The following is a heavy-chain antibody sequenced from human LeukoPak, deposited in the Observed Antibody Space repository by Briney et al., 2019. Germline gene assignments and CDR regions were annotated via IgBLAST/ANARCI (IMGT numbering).Heavy chain of an antibody. Sequence: SETLSLTCTVSGGSISSSSYYWGWIRQPPGKGLEWIGSIYYSGSTYYNPSLKSRVTISVDTSKNQFSLKLSSVTAADTAVYYCARVGSEGDDYSFQNGDYYYYMDVWGKGTTVTVSS. D-gene: IGHD4-11*01. J-gene: IGHJ6*03. CDR1: GGSISSSSYY. V-gene: IGHV4-39*07. CDR3: ARVGSEGDDYSFQNGDYYYYMDV. CDR2: IYYSGST.